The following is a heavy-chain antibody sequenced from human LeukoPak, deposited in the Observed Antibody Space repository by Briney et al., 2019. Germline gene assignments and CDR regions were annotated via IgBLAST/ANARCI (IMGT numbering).Heavy chain of an antibody. J-gene: IGHJ4*02. Sequence: GGSLRLSCAASGFTVSSNYMSWVRQAPGKGLEWVSVIYSGGSTYYADSVKGRFTISRDNSKNMLYLQMNSLRAEDTAVYYCARLRGYSYGSFGYYFDYWGQGTLVTVSS. D-gene: IGHD5-18*01. V-gene: IGHV3-66*01. CDR3: ARLRGYSYGSFGYYFDY. CDR2: IYSGGST. CDR1: GFTVSSNY.